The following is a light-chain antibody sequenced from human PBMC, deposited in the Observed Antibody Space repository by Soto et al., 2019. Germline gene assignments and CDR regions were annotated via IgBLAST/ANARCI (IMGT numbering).Light chain of an antibody. CDR1: QSVSSSY. V-gene: IGKV3-20*01. Sequence: EIVLTQSPGTLSLSPGERATLSCRASQSVSSSYLAWYQQNRGQAPRLLIYGASSRATGIPDRFSGSGSGTDFTLTISRLEPEDFAVYYCQQYGSSRWTLGQGTKVEIK. J-gene: IGKJ1*01. CDR2: GAS. CDR3: QQYGSSRWT.